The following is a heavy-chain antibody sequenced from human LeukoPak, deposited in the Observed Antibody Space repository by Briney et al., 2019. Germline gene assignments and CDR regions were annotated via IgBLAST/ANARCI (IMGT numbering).Heavy chain of an antibody. CDR2: ISSSGTTI. J-gene: IGHJ4*02. CDR1: GFTFSDYY. Sequence: GGSLRLSCAASGFTFSDYYMSWIRQAPGKGLEWVSYISSSGTTIYYADSVKGRFTISRDNAKNSLYLQMNSLRAEDTAVYCRARRSGYGELDYWGQGTLVTVSS. V-gene: IGHV3-11*01. CDR3: ARRSGYGELDY. D-gene: IGHD5-12*01.